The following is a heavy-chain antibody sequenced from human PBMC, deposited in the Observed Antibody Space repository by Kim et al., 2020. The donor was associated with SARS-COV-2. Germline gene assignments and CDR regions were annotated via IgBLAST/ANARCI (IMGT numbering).Heavy chain of an antibody. CDR1: GDSISSYY. V-gene: IGHV4-59*08. J-gene: IGHJ4*02. D-gene: IGHD5-12*01. CDR2: IYYSGST. CDR3: ARSDGYTLDY. Sequence: SETLSLTCTVFGDSISSYYWSWIRQPPGKGLEWIGYIYYSGSTNYNPSLKSRVTISVDTSKNQFSLKLSSVTAADTAVYHCARSDGYTLDYWGQGVLVTVSS.